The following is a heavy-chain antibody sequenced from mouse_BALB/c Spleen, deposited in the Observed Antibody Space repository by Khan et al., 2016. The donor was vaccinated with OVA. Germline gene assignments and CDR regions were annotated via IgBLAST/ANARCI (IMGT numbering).Heavy chain of an antibody. Sequence: VQLQQSGPELVRPGASVKISCTASGYSFTGYFMNWVMQSHGKSLEWIGRINPHIGETFYNQRFKDKATLTVDESSSTAHMELRSLASEDSAVYYCTRIDRSDFDHWGQGTTLTVSS. CDR3: TRIDRSDFDH. CDR1: GYSFTGYF. J-gene: IGHJ2*01. V-gene: IGHV1-20*02. CDR2: INPHIGET. D-gene: IGHD1-1*01.